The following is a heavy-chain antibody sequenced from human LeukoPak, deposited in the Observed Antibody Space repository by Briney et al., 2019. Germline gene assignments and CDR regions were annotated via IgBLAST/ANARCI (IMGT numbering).Heavy chain of an antibody. CDR1: GYTFTSYG. CDR2: ISAYNGNT. Sequence: ASVKVSCKASGYTFTSYGISWVRQAPGQGLEWMGWISAYNGNTNYAQKLQGRVTMTTDTSTSTAYMELSSLRSEDTAVYYCARDVAAAGTTARVWFDPWGQGTLITVSS. V-gene: IGHV1-18*01. D-gene: IGHD6-13*01. CDR3: ARDVAAAGTTARVWFDP. J-gene: IGHJ5*02.